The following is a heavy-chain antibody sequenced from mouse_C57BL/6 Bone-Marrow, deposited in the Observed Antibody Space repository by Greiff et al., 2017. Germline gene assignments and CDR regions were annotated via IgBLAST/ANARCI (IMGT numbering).Heavy chain of an antibody. V-gene: IGHV1-81*01. D-gene: IGHD1-1*01. Sequence: VKVVESGAELARPGASVKLSCKASGYTFTSYGISWVKQRTGQGLEWIGEIYPRSGNTYYNEKFKGKATLTANKSSSTAYMELRSLTSEDSAVYFCARSTVVAPQYWYFDVWGTGTTVTVSS. CDR2: IYPRSGNT. CDR1: GYTFTSYG. CDR3: ARSTVVAPQYWYFDV. J-gene: IGHJ1*03.